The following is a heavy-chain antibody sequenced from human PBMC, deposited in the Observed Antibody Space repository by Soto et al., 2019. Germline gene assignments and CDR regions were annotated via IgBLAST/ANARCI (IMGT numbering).Heavy chain of an antibody. CDR1: GFTFSSYS. V-gene: IGHV3-21*01. D-gene: IGHD2-15*01. CDR2: ISSSSTYI. Sequence: GGSLRLSCAASGFTFSSYSMNWVRQAPGKGLEWVSSISSSSTYIYYADSVKGRFSISRDNAKNSLYLQMNSLRAEDTALYYCARTIYCSGSTCYNNWFDPWGQGTLVTVSS. CDR3: ARTIYCSGSTCYNNWFDP. J-gene: IGHJ5*02.